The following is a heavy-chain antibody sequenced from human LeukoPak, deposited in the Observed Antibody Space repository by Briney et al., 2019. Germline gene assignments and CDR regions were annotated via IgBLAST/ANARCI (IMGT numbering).Heavy chain of an antibody. Sequence: GGSLRLSCTSSGFTFSDHHMSWIRQAPGKGLEWVSKIGLRGTTIEYAESVNGRFTISGDDAKNSLYLQMSGLRAEDTAIYYCARDHVVPGLVFDHWGQGTLVSVS. CDR1: GFTFSDHH. J-gene: IGHJ4*02. CDR3: ARDHVVPGLVFDH. CDR2: IGLRGTTI. D-gene: IGHD2-21*01. V-gene: IGHV3-11*04.